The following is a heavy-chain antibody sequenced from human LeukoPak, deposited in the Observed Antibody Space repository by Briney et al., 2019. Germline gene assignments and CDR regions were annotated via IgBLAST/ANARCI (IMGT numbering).Heavy chain of an antibody. CDR3: ARDRLSSSGYYFDY. CDR2: IYYSGST. CDR1: GFTFSNYW. V-gene: IGHV4-59*06. D-gene: IGHD3-22*01. J-gene: IGHJ4*02. Sequence: PGGSLRLSCAASGFTFSNYWVHWVRQAPGKGLEWIGYIYYSGSTYYNPSLKSRVTISVDTSKNQFSLKLSSVTAADTAVYYCARDRLSSSGYYFDYWGQGTLVTVSS.